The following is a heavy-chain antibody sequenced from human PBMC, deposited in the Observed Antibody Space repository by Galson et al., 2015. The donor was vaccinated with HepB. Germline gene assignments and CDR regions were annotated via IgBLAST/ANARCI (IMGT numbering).Heavy chain of an antibody. CDR3: ARDLGWFPGIEMATPDAFDI. D-gene: IGHD5-24*01. J-gene: IGHJ3*02. CDR1: GYTFTGYY. CDR2: INPNSGGT. Sequence: SVKVSCKASGYTFTGYYMHWVRQAPGQGLEWMGWINPNSGGTNYAQKFQGRVTMTRDTSISTAYMELSRLRSDDTAVYYCARDLGWFPGIEMATPDAFDIWGQGTMVTVSS. V-gene: IGHV1-2*02.